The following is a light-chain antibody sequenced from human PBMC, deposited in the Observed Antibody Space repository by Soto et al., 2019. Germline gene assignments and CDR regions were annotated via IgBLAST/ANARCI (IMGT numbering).Light chain of an antibody. J-gene: IGKJ1*01. Sequence: EIVLTQSPGTLALPPGERGTLSCRASQSFRGLLAWYQQKPGQAPRLLIYGASNRATGIPDRFSASGSGTDFTLTISRLEPEDFAVYYCQQYSMAPLTFGQGTKVDIK. CDR2: GAS. V-gene: IGKV3-20*01. CDR3: QQYSMAPLT. CDR1: QSFRGL.